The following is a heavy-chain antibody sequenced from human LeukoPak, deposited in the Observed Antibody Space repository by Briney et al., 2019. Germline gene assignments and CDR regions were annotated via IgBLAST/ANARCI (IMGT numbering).Heavy chain of an antibody. V-gene: IGHV1-69*04. CDR2: IIPILGIA. CDR1: GGTFSSYA. D-gene: IGHD6-19*01. J-gene: IGHJ4*02. CDR3: ARTIAVAGNGFDY. Sequence: GASVKVSCKASGGTFSSYAINWVRQAPGQGLEWMGRIIPILGIANYAQKFQGRVTITADKSTSTAYMELSSLRSEDTAVYYCARTIAVAGNGFDYWGQGTLVTVSS.